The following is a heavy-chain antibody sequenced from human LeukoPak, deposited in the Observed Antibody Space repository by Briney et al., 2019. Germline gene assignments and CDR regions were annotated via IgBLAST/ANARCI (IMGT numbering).Heavy chain of an antibody. CDR3: ARRARHSGYIDY. J-gene: IGHJ4*02. CDR2: IYPGDSDT. Sequence: ASVKVSRKASGYTFTNYWIGWVRQMPGKGLEWMGIIYPGDSDTRYSPSFQGQVTISADKSISTAYLQWSSLKASDTAMYYCARRARHSGYIDYWGQGTLVTVSS. V-gene: IGHV5-51*01. CDR1: GYTFTNYW. D-gene: IGHD1-26*01.